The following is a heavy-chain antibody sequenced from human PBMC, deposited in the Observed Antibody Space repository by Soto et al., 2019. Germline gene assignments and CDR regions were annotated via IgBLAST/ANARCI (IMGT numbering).Heavy chain of an antibody. Sequence: GGSLRLSCAASEFSFRSYWMTRVRQAPGKGLEWVALINEDGSQKYYVGSVKGRFIISRDNAKDSVYMPMDSLRAGDTAVYFCARVGRYGWDFDHWGQGTLVTVSS. J-gene: IGHJ4*02. V-gene: IGHV3-7*01. CDR1: EFSFRSYW. D-gene: IGHD5-18*01. CDR3: ARVGRYGWDFDH. CDR2: INEDGSQK.